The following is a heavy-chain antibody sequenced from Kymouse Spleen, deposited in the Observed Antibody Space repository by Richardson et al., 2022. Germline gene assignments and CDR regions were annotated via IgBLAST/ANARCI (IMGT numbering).Heavy chain of an antibody. CDR3: ARDRQLELRPPFAL. CDR2: ISSSSSTI. CDR1: GFTFSSYS. Sequence: EVQLVESGGGLVQPGGSLRLSCAASGFTFSSYSMNWVRQAPGKGLEWVSYISSSSSTIYYADSVKGRFTISRDNAKNSLYLQMNSLRDEDTAVYYCARDRQLELRPPFALLGPGNPGHRLL. V-gene: IGHV3-48*02. J-gene: IGHJ4*02. D-gene: IGHD1-7*01.